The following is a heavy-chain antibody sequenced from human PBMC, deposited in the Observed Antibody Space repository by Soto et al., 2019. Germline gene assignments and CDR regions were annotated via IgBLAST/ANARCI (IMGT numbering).Heavy chain of an antibody. J-gene: IGHJ6*02. Sequence: QVHLVESGGGVVQPGRSLRLSCAASGFTFSNYAMHWVRQAPGKGLEWVAVISYDGSDKYNANSVKGRFTISRDNSKNTLNLQMNSLRAEDTAVYYCARDTGPNGYNYYYFSMDVWGQGTTVTVSS. D-gene: IGHD5-18*01. CDR2: ISYDGSDK. CDR1: GFTFSNYA. CDR3: ARDTGPNGYNYYYFSMDV. V-gene: IGHV3-30-3*01.